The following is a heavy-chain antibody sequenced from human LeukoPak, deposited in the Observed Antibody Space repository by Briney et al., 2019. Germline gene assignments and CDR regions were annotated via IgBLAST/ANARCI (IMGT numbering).Heavy chain of an antibody. CDR3: ARHGSNYYYYHYMDV. Sequence: GRSLRLSCAASGFTFSSYDMHWVRQAPGKGLEWVAVISYDGSNKYYADSVKGRFTISRDNAKNSLYLQMHSLGAEDTAVYYCARHGSNYYYYHYMDVWGKGTTVAVSS. CDR2: ISYDGSNK. CDR1: GFTFSSYD. J-gene: IGHJ6*03. V-gene: IGHV3-30*03. D-gene: IGHD6-13*01.